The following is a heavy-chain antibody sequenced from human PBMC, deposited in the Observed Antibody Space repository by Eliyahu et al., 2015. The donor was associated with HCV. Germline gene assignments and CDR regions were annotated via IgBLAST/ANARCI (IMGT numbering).Heavy chain of an antibody. D-gene: IGHD3-22*01. V-gene: IGHV3-66*01. CDR2: IYGGGDT. Sequence: EVQLVESGGGLXXPGGSLRLSCEXSGFSVXIXYMXWVXQAPGKGLEWVSGIYGGGDTYYADSVKGRFTISRDKSKNTLYLQMNSLRVEDTGVYYCARDGRLFIDYWGQGTLVTVSS. CDR1: GFSVXIXY. CDR3: ARDGRLFIDY. J-gene: IGHJ4*02.